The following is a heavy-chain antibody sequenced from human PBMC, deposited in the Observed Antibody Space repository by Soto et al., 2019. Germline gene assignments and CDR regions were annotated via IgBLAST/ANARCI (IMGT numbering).Heavy chain of an antibody. V-gene: IGHV3-7*03. CDR2: INQYGSLK. J-gene: IGHJ4*02. CDR3: TRLTEAVTTLVY. D-gene: IGHD1-1*01. Sequence: PGGSLRLSCEASGFALSPYWMSWVRQAPGKGLEWVASINQYGSLKHYVDSVRGRFTISTENAKNSLFLQMNSLSAEDTAVYYCTRLTEAVTTLVYWGQGTQVTVSS. CDR1: GFALSPYW.